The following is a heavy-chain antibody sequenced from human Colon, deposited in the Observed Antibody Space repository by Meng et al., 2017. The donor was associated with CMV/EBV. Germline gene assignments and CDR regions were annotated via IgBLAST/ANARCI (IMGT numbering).Heavy chain of an antibody. J-gene: IGHJ4*02. CDR2: INPNSGGT. CDR3: ARPLGYCSTNSCYNFDY. Sequence: YPFTDFYLHWVRQAPGLGLEWMGRINPNSGGTNYAQKFQGRVTMTRDTSISTAYMELSSLRSDDTAMYYCARPLGYCSTNSCYNFDYWGQGTLVTVSS. D-gene: IGHD2-2*02. V-gene: IGHV1-2*06. CDR1: YPFTDFY.